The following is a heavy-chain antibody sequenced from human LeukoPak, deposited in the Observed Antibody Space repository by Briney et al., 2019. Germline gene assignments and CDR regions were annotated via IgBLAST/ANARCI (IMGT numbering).Heavy chain of an antibody. V-gene: IGHV4-39*01. D-gene: IGHD6-19*01. CDR2: IYYSGST. CDR3: VSQLDYSSGWYGGYYYYGMDV. J-gene: IGHJ6*02. CDR1: GGSISSSSYY. Sequence: SETLSLTCTVSGGSISSSSYYWGWIRQPPGKWLEWIGSIYYSGSTYYNPSLKSRVTISVDTSKNQFSLKLSSVTAADTAVYYCVSQLDYSSGWYGGYYYYGMDVWGQGTTVTVSS.